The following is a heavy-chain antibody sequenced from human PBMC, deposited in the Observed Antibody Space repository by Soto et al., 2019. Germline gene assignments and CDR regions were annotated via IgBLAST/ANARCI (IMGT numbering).Heavy chain of an antibody. V-gene: IGHV3-30*03. Sequence: QVQLVESGGGVVQPGKSLRLSCAASGFTFSSYGMHWVRQAPGKGLEWVAVISYDGSNKYYADSVKGRFTISRENSKNTLYLQMNSLRAEDTAVYYCPRDSGGVVVTLYWYCDRWGRGTLVTVSS. CDR3: PRDSGGVVVTLYWYCDR. CDR2: ISYDGSNK. J-gene: IGHJ2*01. D-gene: IGHD2-21*02. CDR1: GFTFSSYG.